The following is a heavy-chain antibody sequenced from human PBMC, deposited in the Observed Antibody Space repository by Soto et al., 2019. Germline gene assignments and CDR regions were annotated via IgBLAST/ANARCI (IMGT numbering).Heavy chain of an antibody. Sequence: SETLSLTCTVSGGSISTDGYNWSWIRQTPGKGLEWIGYLYYSGTSFYNPSLKSRVTISRDTSKSQFSLNLTFVTAGDTAVYFCARGPAHCGTNLYAYWLDYWGQGIPVTVSS. V-gene: IGHV4-30-4*01. D-gene: IGHD2-21*01. CDR3: ARGPAHCGTNLYAYWLDY. CDR1: GGSISTDGYN. CDR2: LYYSGTS. J-gene: IGHJ4*02.